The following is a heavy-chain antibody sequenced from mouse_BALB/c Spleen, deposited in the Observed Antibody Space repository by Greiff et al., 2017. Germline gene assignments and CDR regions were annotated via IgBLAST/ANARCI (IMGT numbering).Heavy chain of an antibody. CDR2: IYPGDGDT. J-gene: IGHJ4*01. CDR3: ARGGYNDAMDY. Sequence: VQLQQSGAELARPGASVKLSCKASGYTFTSYWMQWVKQRPGQGLEWIGAIYPGDGDTRYTQKFKGKATLTADKSSSTAYMQLSSLASEDSAVYYCARGGYNDAMDYWGQGTSVTVSS. CDR1: GYTFTSYW. D-gene: IGHD3-1*01. V-gene: IGHV1-87*01.